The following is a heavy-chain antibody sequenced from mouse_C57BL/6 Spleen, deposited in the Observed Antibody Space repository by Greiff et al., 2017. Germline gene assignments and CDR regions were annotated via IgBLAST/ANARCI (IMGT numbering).Heavy chain of an antibody. J-gene: IGHJ1*03. CDR3: ARSYYRGYFDV. Sequence: VMLVESGAELVRPGASVKLSCKASGYTFTDYYINWVKQRPGQGLEWIARIYPGSGNTYYNEKFKGKATLTAEKSSSTAYMQLSSLTSEDSAVYFCARSYYRGYFDVWGTGTTVTVSS. V-gene: IGHV1-76*01. CDR2: IYPGSGNT. CDR1: GYTFTDYY. D-gene: IGHD2-14*01.